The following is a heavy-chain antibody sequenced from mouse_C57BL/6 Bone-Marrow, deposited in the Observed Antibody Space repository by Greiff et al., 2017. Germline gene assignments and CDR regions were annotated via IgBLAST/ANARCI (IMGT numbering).Heavy chain of an antibody. V-gene: IGHV1-78*01. CDR1: GYTFTDHT. CDR2: IYPRDGST. CDR3: ARGPSFITTVVAGFDY. Sequence: VQLQESDAELVKPGASVKISCKVSGYTFTDHTIHWMKQRPEQGLEWIGYIYPRDGSTKYNEKFKGKATLTADKSSSTAYMQLNSLTSEDSAVYFCARGPSFITTVVAGFDYWGQGTTLTVSS. D-gene: IGHD1-1*01. J-gene: IGHJ2*01.